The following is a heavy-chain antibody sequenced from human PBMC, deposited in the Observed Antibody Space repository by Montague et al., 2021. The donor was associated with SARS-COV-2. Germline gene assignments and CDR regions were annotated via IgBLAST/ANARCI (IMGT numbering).Heavy chain of an antibody. CDR2: T. D-gene: IGHD6-13*01. CDR3: VRGFSNSCKWFDP. J-gene: IGHJ5*02. Sequence: TNYADSVKGRFTISRDNAQDTVYLHMTTLTAEDTAVYYCVRGFSNSCKWFDPWGQGTLVTVSS. V-gene: IGHV3-74*01.